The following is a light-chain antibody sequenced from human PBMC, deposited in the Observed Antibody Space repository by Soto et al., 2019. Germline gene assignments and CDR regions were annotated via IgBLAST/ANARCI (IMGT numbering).Light chain of an antibody. J-gene: IGLJ3*02. CDR2: EVN. CDR1: SSDVGSCNC. Sequence: QSALTEPASVSGSPGQSITISCTGTSSDVGSCNCVSWYQQHPGKAPTLMIYEVNKRPSGISNRFSGSKSGNTASLTSSGLQAEDEADYYCCSSVGSPNWVFGGGTKLPVL. CDR3: CSSVGSPNWV. V-gene: IGLV2-23*02.